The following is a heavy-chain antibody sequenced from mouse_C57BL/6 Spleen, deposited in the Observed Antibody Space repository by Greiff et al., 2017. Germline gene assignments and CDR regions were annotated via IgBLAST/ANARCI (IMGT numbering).Heavy chain of an antibody. CDR2: ISSGGSYT. CDR3: ASIVTTYYFDY. J-gene: IGHJ2*01. D-gene: IGHD2-5*01. V-gene: IGHV5-6*01. CDR1: GFTFSSYG. Sequence: EVNLVESGGDLVKPGGSLKLSCAASGFTFSSYGMSWVRQTPDKRLEWVATISSGGSYTYYPDSVKGRFTISRDNAKNTLYLQMSSLKSEDTAMYYCASIVTTYYFDYWGQGTTLTVSS.